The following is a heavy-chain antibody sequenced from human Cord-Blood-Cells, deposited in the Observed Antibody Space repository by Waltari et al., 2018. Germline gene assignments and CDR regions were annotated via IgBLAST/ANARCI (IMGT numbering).Heavy chain of an antibody. D-gene: IGHD2-8*02. V-gene: IGHV1-2*06. CDR2: INPNSGGT. CDR1: GYTFTADY. CDR3: AREEGIVLVVYAFDY. Sequence: QVKLVQSGAEVKKPGASVKVTCKASGYTFTADYIHWVRQAPGQGLEWMGRINPNSGGTNYALKFQGRVTMTRDTSTSTAYMELSRLRSDDTAVYYCAREEGIVLVVYAFDYWGQGTLVTVSS. J-gene: IGHJ4*02.